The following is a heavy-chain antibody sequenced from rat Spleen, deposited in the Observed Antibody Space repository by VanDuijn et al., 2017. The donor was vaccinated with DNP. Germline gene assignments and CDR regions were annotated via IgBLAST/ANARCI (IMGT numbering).Heavy chain of an antibody. CDR1: GFTFRNFA. CDR3: ARGGGDGFAY. V-gene: IGHV5S14*01. D-gene: IGHD1-1*01. J-gene: IGHJ3*01. Sequence: EVLLVESDGGLVQPGRSLKLSCAVSGFTFRNFAMAWVRQTPTKGLEWVASINIGSGDTYYRDSVKGRFTISRDNTKNTQYLQMDSLRSEDTATYYCARGGGDGFAYWGRGTLVTVSS. CDR2: INIGSGDT.